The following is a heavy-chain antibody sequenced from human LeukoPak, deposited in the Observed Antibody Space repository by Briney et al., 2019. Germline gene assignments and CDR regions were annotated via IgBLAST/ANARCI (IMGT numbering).Heavy chain of an antibody. J-gene: IGHJ6*02. CDR3: ARDKAIIAVAGTENYYYYYGMDV. CDR2: IWCDGSNK. V-gene: IGHV3-33*01. D-gene: IGHD6-19*01. Sequence: AGGSLRLSCAASGFTFSSYGMHWVRQAPGKGLEWVAVIWCDGSNKYYADSVKGRFTISRDNSKNTLYLQMNSLRAEDTAVYYCARDKAIIAVAGTENYYYYYGMDVWGQGTTVTVSS. CDR1: GFTFSSYG.